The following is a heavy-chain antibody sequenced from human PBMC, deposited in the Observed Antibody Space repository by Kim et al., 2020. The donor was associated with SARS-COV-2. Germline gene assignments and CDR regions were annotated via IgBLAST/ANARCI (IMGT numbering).Heavy chain of an antibody. J-gene: IGHJ4*01. Sequence: SETLSLTCIVSGGSVSSGDYYWSWIRQPPGKGLGWLGYVFDSGSTNYNPSLKSRVTISLDTSKKQFSLRLNSVTTADTAVYYCARGSGNCSGGTCFYFD. V-gene: IGHV4-61*08. CDR2: VFDSGST. CDR1: GGSVSSGDYY. CDR3: ARGSGNCSGGTCFYFD. D-gene: IGHD2-15*01.